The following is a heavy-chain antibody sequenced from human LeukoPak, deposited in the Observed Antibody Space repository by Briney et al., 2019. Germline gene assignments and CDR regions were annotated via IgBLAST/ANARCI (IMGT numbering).Heavy chain of an antibody. CDR1: GGSISSSSYY. V-gene: IGHV4-39*01. CDR2: IYYSGST. J-gene: IGHJ4*02. Sequence: SETLSLTCTVPGGSISSSSYYWGWIRQPPGKGLEWIGSIYYSGSTYYNPSLKSRVTISVDTSKNQFSLKLSSVTAADTAVYYCARHLYSSSWTPYYFDYWGQGTLVTVSS. D-gene: IGHD6-13*01. CDR3: ARHLYSSSWTPYYFDY.